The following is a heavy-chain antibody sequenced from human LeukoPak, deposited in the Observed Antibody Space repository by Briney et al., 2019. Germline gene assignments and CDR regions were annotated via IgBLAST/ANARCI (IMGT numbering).Heavy chain of an antibody. V-gene: IGHV4-38-2*02. D-gene: IGHD3-22*01. CDR1: GYSISSGYY. Sequence: SETLSLTCTVSGYSISSGYYWGWIRQPPGKGLEWIGSIYHSGSTYYNPSLKSRVTISVDTSKDQFSLKLSSVTAADTAVYYCARALYYYDSSGYYGEYFQHWGQGTLVTVSS. CDR3: ARALYYYDSSGYYGEYFQH. J-gene: IGHJ1*01. CDR2: IYHSGST.